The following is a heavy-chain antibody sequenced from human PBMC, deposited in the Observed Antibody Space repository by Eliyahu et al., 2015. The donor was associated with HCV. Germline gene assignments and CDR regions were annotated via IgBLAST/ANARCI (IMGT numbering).Heavy chain of an antibody. CDR2: ISGSGGST. V-gene: IGHV3-23*01. J-gene: IGHJ3*02. CDR1: GFTFSXYA. CDR3: AKDRQSSGLGYDAFDI. Sequence: EVQLLESGGGLVQPGGSLRLSCAASGFTFSXYAXSWVRQAPGKRLGWVSAISGSGGSTYYADSVKGRFTISRDNSKNTLYLQMNSLRAEDTAVYYCAKDRQSSGLGYDAFDIWGQGTMVTVSS. D-gene: IGHD6-19*01.